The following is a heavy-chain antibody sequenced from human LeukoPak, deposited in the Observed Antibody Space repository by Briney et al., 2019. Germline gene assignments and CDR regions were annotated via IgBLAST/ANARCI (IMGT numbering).Heavy chain of an antibody. D-gene: IGHD2/OR15-2a*01. V-gene: IGHV1-3*01. Sequence: ASVKVSCKASGYTFTTYTMHWVRQAPGQRLEWMGWINAGNGNTRYSQKFQVRVTITRDTSATTAYMELSSLRSEDTAVYYCAIGHLGLSIDYWGQGTLVTVSS. CDR3: AIGHLGLSIDY. J-gene: IGHJ4*02. CDR2: INAGNGNT. CDR1: GYTFTTYT.